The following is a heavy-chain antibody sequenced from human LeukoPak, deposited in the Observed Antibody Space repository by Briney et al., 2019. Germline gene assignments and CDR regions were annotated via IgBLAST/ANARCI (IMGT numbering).Heavy chain of an antibody. V-gene: IGHV4-4*07. D-gene: IGHD6-13*01. J-gene: IGHJ4*02. CDR1: GGSISSYY. CDR2: IYTSGST. CDR3: ASLSSSWYRGDY. Sequence: SETLSLTCTVSGGSISSYYWSWIRQPAGKGLEWIGRIYTSGSTNYNPSLKSRVTMSVDTSKNQFSLNLRSVTAADTAVYYCASLSSSWYRGDYWGQGTLVTVSS.